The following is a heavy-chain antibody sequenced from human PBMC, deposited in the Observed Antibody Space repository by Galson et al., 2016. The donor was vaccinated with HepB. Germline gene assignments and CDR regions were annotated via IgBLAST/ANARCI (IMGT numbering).Heavy chain of an antibody. CDR2: ISYDGSNK. CDR3: AKVGDKYYFDY. D-gene: IGHD4-17*01. Sequence: SLRLSCAASGFIFNSYGMHWVRQAPGKGLEWVAVISYDGSNKKYADSVKGRFTISRDNSKNTLYLQMNSLRAEDTAVYYCAKVGDKYYFDYWGQGTLVTVSS. CDR1: GFIFNSYG. V-gene: IGHV3-30*18. J-gene: IGHJ4*02.